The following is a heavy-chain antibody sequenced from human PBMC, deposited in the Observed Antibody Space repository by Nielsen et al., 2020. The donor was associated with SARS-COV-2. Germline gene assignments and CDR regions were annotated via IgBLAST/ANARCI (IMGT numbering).Heavy chain of an antibody. Sequence: GESLKISCKASGYKFTDNWIGWVRQMPGKGLEWMGIIYPGDSDTRYSPSFQGQVTMSVDTSTDTAYLEWRSLKAPDTATYYCAGYDDWFDPWGQGTLVTVTS. J-gene: IGHJ5*02. D-gene: IGHD1-1*01. CDR3: AGYDDWFDP. CDR1: GYKFTDNW. CDR2: IYPGDSDT. V-gene: IGHV5-51*01.